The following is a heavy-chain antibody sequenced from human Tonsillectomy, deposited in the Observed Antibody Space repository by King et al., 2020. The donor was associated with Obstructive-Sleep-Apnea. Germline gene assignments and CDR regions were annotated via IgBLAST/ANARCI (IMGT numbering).Heavy chain of an antibody. D-gene: IGHD3-9*01. Sequence: QLQESGPGLVKPSETLSLICTVSGGSISSYHWSWIRQPPGKGLEWIGYIDYSGSTNYNTSLKSRVTISVDTSKNQFSLSLTSVSAADTAVYYCARVGVDYDILTGHNRHRDWFDPWGQGTLVTVSS. J-gene: IGHJ5*02. CDR3: ARVGVDYDILTGHNRHRDWFDP. V-gene: IGHV4-59*01. CDR2: IDYSGST. CDR1: GGSISSYH.